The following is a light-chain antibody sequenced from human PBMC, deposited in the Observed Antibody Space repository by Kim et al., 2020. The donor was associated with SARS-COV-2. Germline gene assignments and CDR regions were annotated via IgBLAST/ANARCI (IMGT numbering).Light chain of an antibody. CDR1: QGISNY. CDR3: EKYGSGRWT. V-gene: IGKV1-27*01. CDR2: AAS. Sequence: DIQMTQSPSSLSASVGDRVTITCRASQGISNYLAWYQQKPGKVPKLLIYAASTLQSGVPSRFSGSGSGTDFTLTISSLQPEDVATYYCEKYGSGRWTWGQGNKVDIE. J-gene: IGKJ1*01.